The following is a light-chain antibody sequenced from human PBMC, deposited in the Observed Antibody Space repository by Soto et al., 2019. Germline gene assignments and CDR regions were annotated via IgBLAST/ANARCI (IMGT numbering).Light chain of an antibody. CDR2: EVN. V-gene: IGLV2-8*01. CDR1: SSDVGGYNY. J-gene: IGLJ2*01. CDR3: SSYAGSNNVI. Sequence: QSALTQPPSASGSPGQSVTISCTGTSSDVGGYNYVSWYQQHPGKVPKLIIYEVNKRPSGIPDRFSGSKSGTTASLTVSGLQAEDEDDYYCSSYAGSNNVIFGGGTKVTVL.